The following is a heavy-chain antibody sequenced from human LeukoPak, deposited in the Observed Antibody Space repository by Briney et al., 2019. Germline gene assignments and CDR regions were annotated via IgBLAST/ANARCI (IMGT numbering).Heavy chain of an antibody. Sequence: SETLSFTCTVSVGSMSSYYWSWIRQPPGKGLEWLGYVYYSGSTNYNPSLKSRVTISLGTSKNQFSLKLSSVTAADTAVYYCARHGSGTSLALDPWGQGTLVTVSS. J-gene: IGHJ5*02. CDR3: ARHGSGTSLALDP. CDR2: VYYSGST. V-gene: IGHV4-59*08. D-gene: IGHD3-10*01. CDR1: VGSMSSYY.